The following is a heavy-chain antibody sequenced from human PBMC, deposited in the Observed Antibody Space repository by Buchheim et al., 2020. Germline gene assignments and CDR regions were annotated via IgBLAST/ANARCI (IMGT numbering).Heavy chain of an antibody. Sequence: QVQLVQSGAEVKKPGASVKVSCKASGYTFTGYYMHWVRQAPGQGLEWMGWINPNSGGTNYAQKFQGRVTMTRDTSISTAYMELSRLRSDDTAVYYCARRLITMVRGVIQDYYYYGMDVWGQGTT. CDR1: GYTFTGYY. D-gene: IGHD3-10*01. J-gene: IGHJ6*02. CDR2: INPNSGGT. V-gene: IGHV1-2*02. CDR3: ARRLITMVRGVIQDYYYYGMDV.